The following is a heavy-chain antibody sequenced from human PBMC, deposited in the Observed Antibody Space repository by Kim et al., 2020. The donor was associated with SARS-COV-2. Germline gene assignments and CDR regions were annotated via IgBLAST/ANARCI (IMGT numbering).Heavy chain of an antibody. V-gene: IGHV3-48*04. J-gene: IGHJ6*02. CDR3: ASSSYDSSGYSLYGMDV. Sequence: GGSLRLSCAASGFTFSSYSMNWVRQAPGKGLEWVSYISSSSSTIYYADSVKGRFTISRDNAKNSLYLQMNSLRAEDTAVYYCASSSYDSSGYSLYGMDVWGQGTTVTVSS. CDR1: GFTFSSYS. D-gene: IGHD3-22*01. CDR2: ISSSSSTI.